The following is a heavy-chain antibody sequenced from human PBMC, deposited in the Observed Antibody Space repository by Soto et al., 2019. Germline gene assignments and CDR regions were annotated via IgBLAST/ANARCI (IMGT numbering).Heavy chain of an antibody. J-gene: IGHJ4*02. CDR3: AKGSSSSRPYYFDH. Sequence: VQLLESGGGLVQPGGSLRLSCAASGFTFSRYAMGWVRQAPGKGLEWVSAITDTGGDTYHADSVKGRFTISRDNSKSTLYMQMNNVRAEDTAVYFCAKGSSSSRPYYFDHWGQGTQAIVSS. V-gene: IGHV3-23*01. CDR1: GFTFSRYA. CDR2: ITDTGGDT. D-gene: IGHD2-2*01.